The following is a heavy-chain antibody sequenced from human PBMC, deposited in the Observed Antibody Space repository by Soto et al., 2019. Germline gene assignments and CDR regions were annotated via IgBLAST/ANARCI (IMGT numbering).Heavy chain of an antibody. J-gene: IGHJ4*02. CDR2: IIPIFGTA. CDR1: GGTFSSYA. Sequence: ASVKVSCKASGGTFSSYAISWVRQAPGQGLEWMGGIIPIFGTANYAQKFQGRVTITADKSTSTACMELSSLRSEDTATYYCAHRWSGYDSYFDYWGQGTLVTVSS. CDR3: AHRWSGYDSYFDY. D-gene: IGHD5-12*01. V-gene: IGHV1-69*06.